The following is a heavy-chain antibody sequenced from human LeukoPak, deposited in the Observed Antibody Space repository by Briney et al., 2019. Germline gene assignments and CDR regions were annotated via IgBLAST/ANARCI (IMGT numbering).Heavy chain of an antibody. CDR1: GGSMSSGNYY. J-gene: IGHJ4*02. V-gene: IGHV4-61*02. D-gene: IGHD3-22*01. Sequence: PSQTLSLIFTVSGGSMSSGNYYWRWVRQPAGKGLERVGRMYTSGSINCNPSLKSRVTISVDTSKSQFSLKLSSVIAADTAVYCGASATYEYFDSWGQGTLLSVSS. CDR2: MYTSGSI. CDR3: ASATYEYFDS.